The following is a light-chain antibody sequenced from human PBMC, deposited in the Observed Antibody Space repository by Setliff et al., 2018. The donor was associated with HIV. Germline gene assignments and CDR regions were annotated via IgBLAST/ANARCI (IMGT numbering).Light chain of an antibody. V-gene: IGLV2-14*03. CDR3: GSYTTSGTFV. Sequence: ALTQPASVSGSPGQSIIISCTGTTSDVGVYNYVSWYQQHPGKVPKLIIYEVSNRPSGVSNRFSGSKTGNMASLAISGLQAEDEADYYCGSYTTSGTFVFGSGTKGTVL. J-gene: IGLJ1*01. CDR2: EVS. CDR1: TSDVGVYNY.